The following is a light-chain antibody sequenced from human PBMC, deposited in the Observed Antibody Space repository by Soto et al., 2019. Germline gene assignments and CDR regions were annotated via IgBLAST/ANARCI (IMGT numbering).Light chain of an antibody. Sequence: EIVLTQSPGTLSVSPGERVTLSCRARQSVNSNYLAWYQQRPGQAPRLLIFGASYRATGIPDRFSGSGSGTDFTLTISRLEPEDFAVYYCQQYSSSPPEFTFGPGTEVDSK. J-gene: IGKJ3*01. CDR3: QQYSSSPPEFT. CDR1: QSVNSNY. V-gene: IGKV3-20*01. CDR2: GAS.